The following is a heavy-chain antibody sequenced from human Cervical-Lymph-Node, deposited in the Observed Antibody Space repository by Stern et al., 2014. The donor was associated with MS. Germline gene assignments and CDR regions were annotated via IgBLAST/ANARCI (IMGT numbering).Heavy chain of an antibody. CDR1: GASITSFY. V-gene: IGHV4-59*01. CDR2: IKYRGTT. Sequence: QVQLQESGPGLLRPSETLSLTCTVSGASITSFYWHWIRQPPGKGRAWIVYIKYRGTTNANASLKGSVAIAIDPPKTQFSLRLTSVTAADTAVYYGAKAADLWGQGTLVTVSS. J-gene: IGHJ5*02. CDR3: AKAADL.